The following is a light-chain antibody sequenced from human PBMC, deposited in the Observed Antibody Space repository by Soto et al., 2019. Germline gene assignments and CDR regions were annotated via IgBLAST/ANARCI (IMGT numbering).Light chain of an antibody. CDR2: EVS. V-gene: IGLV2-14*01. CDR1: SSDIGGYKY. Sequence: QSALTQPASVSGSPGQSITISCTGTSSDIGGYKYVSWYQQHSGKAPKLMIYEVSNRPSGVSNRFSGSKSGNTASQTISGLQAEDEADYYCSSYTGSSTRVVFGGGTKLTVL. J-gene: IGLJ2*01. CDR3: SSYTGSSTRVV.